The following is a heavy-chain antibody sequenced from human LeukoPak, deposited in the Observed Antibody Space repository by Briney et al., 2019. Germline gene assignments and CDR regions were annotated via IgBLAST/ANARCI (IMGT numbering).Heavy chain of an antibody. J-gene: IGHJ4*02. CDR2: IGTVGDT. CDR1: GFAFSSHD. CDR3: ARASIMVRGVTTFDY. Sequence: TGGSLRLSCTASGFAFSSHDMHWVRQATGKGLEWVSAIGTVGDTYYPGSVQSRFTISRENPKNSLYLQMNSLRAGDTAVYYCARASIMVRGVTTFDYWGQGTLVTVSS. V-gene: IGHV3-13*01. D-gene: IGHD3-10*01.